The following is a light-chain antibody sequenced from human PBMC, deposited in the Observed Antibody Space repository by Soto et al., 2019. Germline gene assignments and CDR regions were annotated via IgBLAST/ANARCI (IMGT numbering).Light chain of an antibody. CDR1: SSNIGSNY. Sequence: QSVLTQPPSASGTPGQRVTISCSGSSSNIGSNYVYWYQQLPGTAPKLLIYRNNQRPSGVPDRFSGSKSGTSASLAISGLRSGDEADYYCAAWDDSLSGPVFATGPKLTVL. CDR2: RNN. V-gene: IGLV1-47*01. CDR3: AAWDDSLSGPV. J-gene: IGLJ1*01.